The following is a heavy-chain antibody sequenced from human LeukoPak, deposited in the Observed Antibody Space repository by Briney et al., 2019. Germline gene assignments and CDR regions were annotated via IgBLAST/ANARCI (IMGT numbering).Heavy chain of an antibody. J-gene: IGHJ4*02. Sequence: GGSLRLSCAASGFTFSSYAMHWVRQAPGKGLEWVAVISYDGSNKYYADSVKGRFTISRDNSKNTLYLQMNSLRAEDTAVYYCARDPFDYGDFGEFDYWGQGTLVTVSS. D-gene: IGHD4-17*01. V-gene: IGHV3-30-3*01. CDR2: ISYDGSNK. CDR3: ARDPFDYGDFGEFDY. CDR1: GFTFSSYA.